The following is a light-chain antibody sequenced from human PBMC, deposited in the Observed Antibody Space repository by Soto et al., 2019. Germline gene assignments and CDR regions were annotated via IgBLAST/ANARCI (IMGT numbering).Light chain of an antibody. CDR2: DVT. Sequence: QSALTQPASVSGCPGQSITISCTGTSSDVGGYNYVSWYQRHPGKAPKLMIYDVTNRPSGVSNRFSGSKSGNTASLTISGLQAEDEADYYCSSYTSSSTVVFGGGTKVTVL. V-gene: IGLV2-14*01. CDR1: SSDVGGYNY. J-gene: IGLJ2*01. CDR3: SSYTSSSTVV.